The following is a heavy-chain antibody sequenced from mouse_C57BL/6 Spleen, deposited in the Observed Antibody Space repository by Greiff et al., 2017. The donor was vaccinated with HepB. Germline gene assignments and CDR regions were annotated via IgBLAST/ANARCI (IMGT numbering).Heavy chain of an antibody. CDR3: ARGTTVVEGYFDV. CDR2: INPSSGYT. Sequence: VQVVESGAELARPGASVKMSCKASGYTFTSYTMHWVKQRPGQGLEWIGYINPSSGYTKYNQKFKDKATLTADKSSSTAYMQLSSLTSEDSAVYYCARGTTVVEGYFDVWGTGTTVTVSS. CDR1: GYTFTSYT. V-gene: IGHV1-4*01. D-gene: IGHD1-1*01. J-gene: IGHJ1*03.